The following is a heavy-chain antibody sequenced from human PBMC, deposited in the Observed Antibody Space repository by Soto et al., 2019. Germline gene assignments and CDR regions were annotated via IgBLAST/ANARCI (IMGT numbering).Heavy chain of an antibody. CDR1: GGSIISASYS. Sequence: QVQLQESGPRLVKPSQTLSLSCAVSGGSIISASYSWNWIRQSPGRGLEWIGHIYSSGSTYYNPSRKSGVSISVETSNNQFSLKLTSVTAADTAVYFCAREDAARIERWCDAWGQGILVTVSS. V-gene: IGHV4-31*11. CDR2: IYSSGST. CDR3: AREDAARIERWCDA. J-gene: IGHJ5*02. D-gene: IGHD6-6*01.